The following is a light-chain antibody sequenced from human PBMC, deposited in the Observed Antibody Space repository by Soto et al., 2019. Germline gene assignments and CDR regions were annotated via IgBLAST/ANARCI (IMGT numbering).Light chain of an antibody. CDR1: SSDVGGGYNY. J-gene: IGLJ2*01. V-gene: IGLV2-8*01. CDR2: EVS. Sequence: QSALTQPPSASGSPGQSVTISCTGTSSDVGGGYNYVSWYQHHPGKVPKLMVYEVSKRPSGVPDRLYGSKSGNTASLTVSGLQAEDEADYFCSSYAGNNNLIFGGGTKVTVL. CDR3: SSYAGNNNLI.